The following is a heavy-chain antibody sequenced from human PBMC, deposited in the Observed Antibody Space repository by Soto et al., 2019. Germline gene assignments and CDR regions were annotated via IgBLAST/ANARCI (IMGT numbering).Heavy chain of an antibody. CDR2: IYYSGST. CDR1: GGSIIIGGYY. V-gene: IGHV4-31*03. CDR3: AREGITGTTWDYYYYYGMDV. Sequence: PSETLSLTCTVSGGSIIIGGYYWSWIRQHPGKCLEWIGYIYYSGSTYYNPSLKSRVTISVDTSKNQFSLKLSSVTAADTAVYYCAREGITGTTWDYYYYYGMDVWGQGTTVTVS. J-gene: IGHJ6*02. D-gene: IGHD1-20*01.